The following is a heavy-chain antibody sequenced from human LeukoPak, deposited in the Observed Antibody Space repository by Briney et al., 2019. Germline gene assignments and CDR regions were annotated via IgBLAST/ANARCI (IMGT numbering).Heavy chain of an antibody. CDR3: ARGGDFWTGYCTNYYYHYNMDV. CDR1: GGSISKYY. V-gene: IGHV4-59*01. J-gene: IGHJ6*03. D-gene: IGHD3/OR15-3a*01. Sequence: SETLSLTCTVSGGSISKYYWSWIRQPPGKGLEWIGYIYYSGYTNYNPSLKSRVTISVDTSKNQFSLKLTSVTAADTAVYYCARGGDFWTGYCTNYYYHYNMDVWGKGTTVIVSS. CDR2: IYYSGYT.